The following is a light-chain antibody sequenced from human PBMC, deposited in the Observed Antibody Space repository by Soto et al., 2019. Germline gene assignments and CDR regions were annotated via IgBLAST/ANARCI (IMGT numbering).Light chain of an antibody. V-gene: IGKV3D-20*02. Sequence: EVVMTQSPATLSVSPGETATLSCRASQSVSSNLAWYQQKPGQAPRLLIYGASSRPTGIPDRFSGSGSGTDFTLTISRLEPEDFAVYYCQQRSNWPITFGQGTRLEIK. CDR2: GAS. J-gene: IGKJ5*01. CDR1: QSVSSN. CDR3: QQRSNWPIT.